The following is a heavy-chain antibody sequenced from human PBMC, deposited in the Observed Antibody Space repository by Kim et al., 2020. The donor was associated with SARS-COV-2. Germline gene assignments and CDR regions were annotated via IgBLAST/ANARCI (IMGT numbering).Heavy chain of an antibody. V-gene: IGHV1-2*06. CDR3: SRLGIPRYYYGMDV. CDR1: GYTFAGYY. Sequence: ASVKVSCKASGYTFAGYYMHWVRQAPGQGLEWMGRINPNSGDTNYAQKFQGRVTMTRDTSISTAYMELSRLRSDDTAVYYCSRLGIPRYYYGMDVWGQGTTVTVSS. J-gene: IGHJ6*02. D-gene: IGHD2-2*02. CDR2: INPNSGDT.